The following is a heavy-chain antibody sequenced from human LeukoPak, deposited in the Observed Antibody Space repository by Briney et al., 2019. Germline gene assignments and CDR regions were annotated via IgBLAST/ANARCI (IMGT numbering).Heavy chain of an antibody. CDR2: INPNSGGT. Sequence: ASVKVSCKASGYTFTGYHMHWVRQAPGQGLEWMGRINPNSGGTNYAQKFQGRVTMTRDTSISTAYMELSRLRSDDTAVYYCASVESTYYYDSSGYYSDGWFDPWGQGTLVTVSS. D-gene: IGHD3-22*01. CDR3: ASVESTYYYDSSGYYSDGWFDP. J-gene: IGHJ5*02. CDR1: GYTFTGYH. V-gene: IGHV1-2*06.